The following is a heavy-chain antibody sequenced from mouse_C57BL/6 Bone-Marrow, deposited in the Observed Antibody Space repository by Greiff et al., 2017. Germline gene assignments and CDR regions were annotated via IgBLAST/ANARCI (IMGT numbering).Heavy chain of an antibody. D-gene: IGHD1-1*01. CDR1: GYAFSSYW. CDR3: ARERNYDGRDWDVDV. V-gene: IGHV1-80*01. Sequence: QVQLQQSGAELVKPGASVKISCKASGYAFSSYWMNWVKQRPGKGLEWIGQIYPGDGATNYNGKFKGKATVTADKSSSTAYMQLSSLTAEDSAVDFCARERNYDGRDWDVDVWGTGTTVTVSS. J-gene: IGHJ1*03. CDR2: IYPGDGAT.